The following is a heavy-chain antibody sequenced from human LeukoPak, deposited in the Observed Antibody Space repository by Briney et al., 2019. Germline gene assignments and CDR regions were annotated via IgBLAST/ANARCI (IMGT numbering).Heavy chain of an antibody. CDR1: GGSVGGYY. V-gene: IGHV4-59*02. CDR2: VYYSGST. CDR3: ARIHRYCSGGACYVLDN. Sequence: PSETLSLTCVVSGGSVGGYYWGWIRQPPGRGLEWIGYVYYSGSTNYNPSFKNRITISVDTSRNQFPLQLSSVTAADTAVYYCARIHRYCSGGACYVLDNWGQGTLVAVSS. D-gene: IGHD2-15*01. J-gene: IGHJ4*02.